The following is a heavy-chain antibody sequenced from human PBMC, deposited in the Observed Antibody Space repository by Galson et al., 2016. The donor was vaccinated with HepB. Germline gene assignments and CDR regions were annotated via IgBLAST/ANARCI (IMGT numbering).Heavy chain of an antibody. D-gene: IGHD5-18*01. V-gene: IGHV3-30*04. Sequence: SLRLSCAASGFAFSTYAIHWVRQAPGKGLEWVTVISNDGSSKYYADSVKGRFSISRDNSKNQLSLHMNRLRTEDTAVSYCARGRRGQLWLRGYFDYWGQGTLVNVSS. CDR1: GFAFSTYA. CDR3: ARGRRGQLWLRGYFDY. J-gene: IGHJ4*02. CDR2: ISNDGSSK.